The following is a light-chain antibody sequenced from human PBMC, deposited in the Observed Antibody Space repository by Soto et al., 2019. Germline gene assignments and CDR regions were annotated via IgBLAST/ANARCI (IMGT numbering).Light chain of an antibody. J-gene: IGLJ2*01. V-gene: IGLV2-14*01. Sequence: QSALNQPASVSGSPGQSVTISCTGNSSDVGGYNYVSWYQQHPGKAPKLMIYDVSNRPSGVSNRFSGSKSGNTASLTISGLQAEDEADYYCSSYTTSSTVVFGGGTKLTVL. CDR2: DVS. CDR3: SSYTTSSTVV. CDR1: SSDVGGYNY.